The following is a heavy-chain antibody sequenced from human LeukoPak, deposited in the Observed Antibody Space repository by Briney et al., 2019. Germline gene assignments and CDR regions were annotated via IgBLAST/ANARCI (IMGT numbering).Heavy chain of an antibody. Sequence: GGSLRLSCAASGFTVSSNYMSWVRQAPGKGLEWVSVIYSGGSTYYADSVKGRFTVSRDNAKNSLSLQMNSLRAEDTAVYYCARESYYDSSGYSHLDYWGQGTLVTVSS. V-gene: IGHV3-66*01. CDR2: IYSGGST. CDR1: GFTVSSNY. J-gene: IGHJ4*02. CDR3: ARESYYDSSGYSHLDY. D-gene: IGHD3-22*01.